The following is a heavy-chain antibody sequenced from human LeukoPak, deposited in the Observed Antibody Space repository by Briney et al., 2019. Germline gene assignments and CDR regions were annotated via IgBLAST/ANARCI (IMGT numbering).Heavy chain of an antibody. CDR1: GFTFSSYG. D-gene: IGHD3-10*01. CDR3: ANGGITMVRGVIIGWFDP. Sequence: GGSLRLSCAAYGFTFSSYGMHWVRQAPGKGLEWVAFIRYDGSNKYYADSVKGRFTISRDNSKNTLYLQMNSLRAEDTAVYYCANGGITMVRGVIIGWFDPWGQGTLVTVSS. V-gene: IGHV3-30*02. CDR2: IRYDGSNK. J-gene: IGHJ5*02.